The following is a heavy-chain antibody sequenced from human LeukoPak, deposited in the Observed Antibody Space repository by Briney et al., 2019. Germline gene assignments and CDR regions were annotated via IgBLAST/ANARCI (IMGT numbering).Heavy chain of an antibody. D-gene: IGHD5-18*01. CDR2: IYPGDSDT. CDR3: ARQRERGYSYVD. J-gene: IGHJ4*02. V-gene: IGHV5-51*01. CDR1: GYSFSSHW. Sequence: GESLKISCKGSGYSFSSHWIAWVRQMPGKGLELMGMIYPGDSDTRYSPSFRGQVTISGDKSISTAYLQWSSLKASDTAMYYCARQRERGYSYVDWGQGTLVTVSS.